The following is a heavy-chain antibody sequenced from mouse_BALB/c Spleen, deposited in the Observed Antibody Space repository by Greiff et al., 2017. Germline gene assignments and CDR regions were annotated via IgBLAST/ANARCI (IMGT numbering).Heavy chain of an antibody. D-gene: IGHD3-3*01. CDR3: ARGDMGAMDY. CDR1: GYAFSSYW. Sequence: QVQLKESGAELVRPGSSVKISCKASGYAFSSYWMNWVKQRPGQGLEWIGQIYPGDGDTNYNGKFKGKATLTADKSSSTAYMQLSSLTSEDSAVYFCARGDMGAMDYWGQGTSVTVSS. CDR2: IYPGDGDT. J-gene: IGHJ4*01. V-gene: IGHV1-80*01.